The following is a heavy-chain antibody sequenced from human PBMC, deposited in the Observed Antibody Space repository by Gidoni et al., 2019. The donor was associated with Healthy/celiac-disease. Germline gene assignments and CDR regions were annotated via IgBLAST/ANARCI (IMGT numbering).Heavy chain of an antibody. Sequence: EVQLLESGGGLVQPGGSLRLSCAASGFTFSSYAMSWVRQAPGKGLGWVSAISGSGGSTDYADSVKGRFTISRDNSKNTLYLQMNSLRAEDTAVYYCAKSSRVRSSWYWFDPWGQGTLVTVSS. CDR1: GFTFSSYA. V-gene: IGHV3-23*01. CDR2: ISGSGGST. J-gene: IGHJ5*02. D-gene: IGHD6-13*01. CDR3: AKSSRVRSSWYWFDP.